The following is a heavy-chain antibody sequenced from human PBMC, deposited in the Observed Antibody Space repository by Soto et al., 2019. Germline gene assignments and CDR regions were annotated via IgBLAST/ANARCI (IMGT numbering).Heavy chain of an antibody. J-gene: IGHJ3*02. D-gene: IGHD4-17*01. CDR1: GGSFIGYY. CDR3: ARAPTFYGGKSGDAFDI. Sequence: SETLSLTCAVYGGSFIGYYWRWIRQPPGKGLEWIGEINHSGSTNYNPSLKSRVTISVDTSKNQFSLKLSSVTAADTAVYYCARAPTFYGGKSGDAFDIWGQGTMVTVSS. V-gene: IGHV4-34*01. CDR2: INHSGST.